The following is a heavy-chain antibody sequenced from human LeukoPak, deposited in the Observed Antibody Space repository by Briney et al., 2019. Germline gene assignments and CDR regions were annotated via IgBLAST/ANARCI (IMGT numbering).Heavy chain of an antibody. Sequence: ASVKVSCKASGYTFTSYAIHWVRQAPGQRLEWMGWINAGNGNTKYSQKFQGRVTITRDTSASTAYMELSSLRSEDTAVYYCARGFDPPTKYYYDSSGADYWGQGTLVTVSS. D-gene: IGHD3-22*01. J-gene: IGHJ4*02. CDR3: ARGFDPPTKYYYDSSGADY. CDR1: GYTFTSYA. V-gene: IGHV1-3*01. CDR2: INAGNGNT.